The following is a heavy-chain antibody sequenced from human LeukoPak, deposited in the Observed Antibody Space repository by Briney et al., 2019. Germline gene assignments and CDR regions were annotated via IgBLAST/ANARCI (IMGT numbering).Heavy chain of an antibody. Sequence: GGSLRLSCAASGFTFSTYWMGWVRQAPGKGLEWVAKIKPDGSEKDHVDSVKGRFTISRNNAKNSLYLQLNSLRAEDTAVYYCARSRFYFDYWGQGTLVTVSS. CDR3: ARSRFYFDY. CDR1: GFTFSTYW. V-gene: IGHV3-7*01. J-gene: IGHJ4*02. CDR2: IKPDGSEK.